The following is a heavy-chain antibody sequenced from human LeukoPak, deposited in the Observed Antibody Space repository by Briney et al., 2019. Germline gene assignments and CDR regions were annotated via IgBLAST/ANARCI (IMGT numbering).Heavy chain of an antibody. V-gene: IGHV4-61*01. CDR3: ARARGGGYSSSWSPYYFDY. CDR1: GGSFSSSSYY. D-gene: IGHD6-13*01. J-gene: IGHJ4*02. CDR2: IYYSGST. Sequence: SETLSLTCTVSGGSFSSSSYYWGWIRQPPGKGLEWIGYIYYSGSTNYNPSLKSRVTISVDTSKNQFSLKLSSVTAADTAVYYCARARGGGYSSSWSPYYFDYWGQGTLVTVSS.